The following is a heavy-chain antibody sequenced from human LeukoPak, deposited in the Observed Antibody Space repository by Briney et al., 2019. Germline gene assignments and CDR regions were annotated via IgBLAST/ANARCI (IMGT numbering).Heavy chain of an antibody. V-gene: IGHV5-51*01. CDR3: ARADCSSTSCYTEGDAFDI. CDR2: TYPGDSDT. CDR1: GYSFTSYW. Sequence: GESLKISCKGSGYSFTSYWIGWVRQMPGKGLEWMGITYPGDSDTRYSPSFQGQVTISADKSISTAYLQWSSLKASDTAMYYCARADCSSTSCYTEGDAFDIWGQGTMVTVSS. D-gene: IGHD2-2*02. J-gene: IGHJ3*02.